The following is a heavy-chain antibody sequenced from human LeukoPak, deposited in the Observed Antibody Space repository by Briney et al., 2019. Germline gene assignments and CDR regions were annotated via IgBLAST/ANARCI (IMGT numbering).Heavy chain of an antibody. CDR2: ISYSGST. CDR3: ASLTPEYSSSSDFDY. Sequence: PSETLSLTCTVSGGSISGYYWSWIRQPPGKGLEWVGYISYSGSTNYNPSLKSRVTISVDTSKNQFSLKLSSVTAADTAVYYCASLTPEYSSSSDFDYWGQGTLVTVSS. V-gene: IGHV4-59*08. J-gene: IGHJ4*02. D-gene: IGHD6-6*01. CDR1: GGSISGYY.